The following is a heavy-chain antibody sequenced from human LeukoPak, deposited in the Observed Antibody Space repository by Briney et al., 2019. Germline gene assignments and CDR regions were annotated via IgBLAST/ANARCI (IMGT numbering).Heavy chain of an antibody. CDR1: GFTFSGYA. V-gene: IGHV3-23*01. CDR3: ARGGWAYDSSGYYSADAFDI. D-gene: IGHD3-22*01. J-gene: IGHJ3*02. CDR2: VTGSAAST. Sequence: GGSLRLSCAASGFTFSGYAMSWVRQAPGKGLEWVSTVTGSAASTYYAESVKGRFTISRDNSKNTLYLQMNSLRAEDTAVYYCARGGWAYDSSGYYSADAFDIWGQGTMVTVSS.